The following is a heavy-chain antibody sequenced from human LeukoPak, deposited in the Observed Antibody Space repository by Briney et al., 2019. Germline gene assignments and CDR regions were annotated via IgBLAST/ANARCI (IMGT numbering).Heavy chain of an antibody. CDR3: ATPSLGSGSSGSVLNY. J-gene: IGHJ4*02. Sequence: GGSLRLSCAASGFTFSSYAITWVRQAPGKGLEWVSSISRSGDSTYYADSVRGRFTISRDNSKDTLNLQMSSLRAEDTAVYYCATPSLGSGSSGSVLNYWGQGTLVTVSS. CDR2: ISRSGDST. V-gene: IGHV3-23*01. CDR1: GFTFSSYA. D-gene: IGHD3-10*01.